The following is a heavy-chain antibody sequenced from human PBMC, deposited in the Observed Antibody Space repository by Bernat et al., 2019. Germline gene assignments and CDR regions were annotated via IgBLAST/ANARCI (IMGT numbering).Heavy chain of an antibody. Sequence: EVQLVESGGGLVQPGGSLRLSCAASGFTFSSYWMHWVRQAPGKGLVWLSRINSDGSVTAYADSVKGRFTISRDNAKNTLYLQMNSLRAEDTAVYYCAKDGQLTPYFDYYMNVWGRGTTVTVSS. CDR1: GFTFSSYW. CDR3: AKDGQLTPYFDYYMNV. V-gene: IGHV3-74*01. D-gene: IGHD3-10*01. J-gene: IGHJ6*03. CDR2: INSDGSVT.